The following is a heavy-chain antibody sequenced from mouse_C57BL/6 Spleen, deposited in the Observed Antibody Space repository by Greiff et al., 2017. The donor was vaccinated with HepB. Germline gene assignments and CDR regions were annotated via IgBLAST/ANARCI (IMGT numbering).Heavy chain of an antibody. V-gene: IGHV5-16*01. J-gene: IGHJ2*01. CDR3: ARDFGSYFDY. CDR1: GFTFSDYY. D-gene: IGHD2-2*01. Sequence: EVQLVESEGGLVQPGSSMKLSCTASGFTFSDYYMAWVRQVPEKGLEWVANINYDGSSTYYLDSLKSRFIISRDNAKNILYLQMSSLKSEDTATYYCARDFGSYFDYWGQGTTLTVSS. CDR2: INYDGSST.